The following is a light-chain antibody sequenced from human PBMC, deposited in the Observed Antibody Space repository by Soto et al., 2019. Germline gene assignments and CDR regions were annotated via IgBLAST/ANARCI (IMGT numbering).Light chain of an antibody. J-gene: IGKJ4*01. Sequence: DVRMTQSPSSLSASVGDTITITCRASRTINPYLNWFQQKPGEPPRLLIYGASTLHDGVPSRFSGSGSGADFTLTISGLQPEDFASYPCQQTYSDISFGGGTKV. CDR3: QQTYSDIS. V-gene: IGKV1-39*01. CDR1: RTINPY. CDR2: GAS.